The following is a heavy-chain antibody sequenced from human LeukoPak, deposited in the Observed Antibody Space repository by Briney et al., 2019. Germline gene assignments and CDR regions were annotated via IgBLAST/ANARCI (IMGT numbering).Heavy chain of an antibody. Sequence: PGGSLRLSCAASGFTVSSNYKSWVRQAPGKGLEWVSVIYSGDSTYYADSVKGRFTISRHNSKNTLYLQMNSLRAEDTAVYYCARDAGYSSGWSYGMDVWGQGTTVTVSS. CDR3: ARDAGYSSGWSYGMDV. D-gene: IGHD6-19*01. V-gene: IGHV3-53*04. CDR2: IYSGDST. CDR1: GFTVSSNY. J-gene: IGHJ6*02.